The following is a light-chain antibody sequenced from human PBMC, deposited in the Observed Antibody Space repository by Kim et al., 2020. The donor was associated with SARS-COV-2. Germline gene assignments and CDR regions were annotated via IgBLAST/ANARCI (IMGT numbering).Light chain of an antibody. CDR2: DAS. CDR1: QSVASN. CDR3: QQYNNWPPIT. V-gene: IGKV3-15*01. J-gene: IGKJ5*01. Sequence: PPGETAPPSCRASQSVASNLAWYQQKPGQAPSLLIHDASTRATVLPARFSGSWSGTEFTLTISSLQSEDFAVYYCQQYNNWPPITFGQGTRLEIK.